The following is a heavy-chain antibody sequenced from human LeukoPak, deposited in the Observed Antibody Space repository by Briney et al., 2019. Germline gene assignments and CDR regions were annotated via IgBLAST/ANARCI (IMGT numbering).Heavy chain of an antibody. CDR2: IYTSGST. V-gene: IGHV4-61*02. CDR1: GGSISSGSYY. J-gene: IGHJ4*02. CDR3: ARYVGAFDY. Sequence: SQTLSLTCTVSGGSISSGSYYWSRIRQPAGKGLEWIGRIYTSGSTNYNPSLKSRVTISVDTSKNQFSLKLSSVTAADTAVYYCARYVGAFDYWGQGTLVTVSS. D-gene: IGHD1-26*01.